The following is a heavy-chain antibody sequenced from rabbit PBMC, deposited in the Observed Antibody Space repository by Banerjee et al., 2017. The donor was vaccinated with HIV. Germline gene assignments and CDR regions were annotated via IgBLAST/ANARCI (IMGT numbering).Heavy chain of an antibody. CDR2: IVIGSGNT. CDR1: GFSFSSNYY. J-gene: IGHJ4*01. V-gene: IGHV1S43*01. CDR3: AREYNYDHATFNL. D-gene: IGHD6-1*01. Sequence: QSLEESGGDLVKPGASLTLTCTASGFSFSSNYYMCWVRQAPGKGLEWIACIVIGSGNTFYASWVNGRFTISRSTSLNTVDLKMTSLTAADTATYFCAREYNYDHATFNLWGQGTLVTVS.